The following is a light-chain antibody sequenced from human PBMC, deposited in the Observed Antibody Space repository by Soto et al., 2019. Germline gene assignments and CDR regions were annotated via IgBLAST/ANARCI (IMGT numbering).Light chain of an antibody. CDR1: QSVSSY. V-gene: IGKV3-11*01. J-gene: IGKJ2*01. CDR3: QQRSNWPGT. Sequence: EIVLTQSPATLSLSPGERATLSCRASQSVSSYLAWYQQKPGHAPRLLIYDASNRATGIPARFSGSGSGTDFTLTISSLEPEDFAVYYCQQRSNWPGTFGQGTKLEIK. CDR2: DAS.